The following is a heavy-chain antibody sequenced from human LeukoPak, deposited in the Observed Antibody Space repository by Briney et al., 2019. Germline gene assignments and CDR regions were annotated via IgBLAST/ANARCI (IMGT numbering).Heavy chain of an antibody. D-gene: IGHD3-10*01. CDR3: ARDIEVTTMVRGVRRGYYYYYGMDV. Sequence: GSSVTVSCKASGGTFSSYAISWVRQAPGQGLDWMGGIIPIFGTANYAQKFQGRVTITADKSTSTAYMELSSLRSEDTAVYYCARDIEVTTMVRGVRRGYYYYYGMDVWGKGTTVTVSS. CDR2: IIPIFGTA. CDR1: GGTFSSYA. J-gene: IGHJ6*01. V-gene: IGHV1-69*06.